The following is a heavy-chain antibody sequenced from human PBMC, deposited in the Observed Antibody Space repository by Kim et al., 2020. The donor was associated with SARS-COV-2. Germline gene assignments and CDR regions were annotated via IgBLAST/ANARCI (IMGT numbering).Heavy chain of an antibody. J-gene: IGHJ5*02. CDR3: AKGIAAAVTGWFDP. D-gene: IGHD6-13*01. Sequence: ADSVKGRFTISRDNSKNTLYLQMNSLRAEDTAVYYGAKGIAAAVTGWFDPWGQGTLVTVSS. V-gene: IGHV3-30*02.